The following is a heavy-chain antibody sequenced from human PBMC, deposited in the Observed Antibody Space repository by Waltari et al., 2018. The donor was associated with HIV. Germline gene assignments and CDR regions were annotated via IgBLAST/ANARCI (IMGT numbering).Heavy chain of an antibody. V-gene: IGHV1-2*02. D-gene: IGHD3-16*01. CDR2: LNPRSGDT. J-gene: IGHJ4*01. CDR1: GYTFIGYF. Sequence: QDQLIQSGTEVKEPGASLRVSCRAPGYTFIGYFIHWVRRAPGQGLEWMGDLNPRSGDTEYAQKFRGRVTLTGDTSVNTAYLDLKGLRFDDTATYFCHRPWDSDHWGSDLWGQGTLVIVS. CDR3: HRPWDSDHWGSDL.